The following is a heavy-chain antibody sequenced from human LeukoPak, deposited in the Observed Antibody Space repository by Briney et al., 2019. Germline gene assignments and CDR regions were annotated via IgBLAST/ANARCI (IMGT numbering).Heavy chain of an antibody. J-gene: IGHJ4*02. Sequence: PSETLSLTCAVYGGSFSGYYWSWIRQPPGKGLEWIGEINHSGSTNYNPSLKSRVTISVDTSKNQFSLKLSSVTAADTAVYYCARAAGYDFWSGYSPFDYWGQGTLVTVTS. D-gene: IGHD3-3*01. CDR1: GGSFSGYY. CDR2: INHSGST. V-gene: IGHV4-34*01. CDR3: ARAAGYDFWSGYSPFDY.